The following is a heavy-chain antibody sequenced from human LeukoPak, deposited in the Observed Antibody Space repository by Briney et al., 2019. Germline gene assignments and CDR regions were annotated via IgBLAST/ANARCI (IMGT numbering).Heavy chain of an antibody. Sequence: GGSLRLSCAASGFTFSSYAMSWVRQAPGKGLEWVSTISGSGDSTYYADSVKGRFTISRDNSKNTLYLQMNSLRAEDTAVYYCAKDLRSAWYYFDDWGQGTLVTVSS. CDR2: ISGSGDST. V-gene: IGHV3-23*01. CDR1: GFTFSSYA. J-gene: IGHJ4*02. D-gene: IGHD6-19*01. CDR3: AKDLRSAWYYFDD.